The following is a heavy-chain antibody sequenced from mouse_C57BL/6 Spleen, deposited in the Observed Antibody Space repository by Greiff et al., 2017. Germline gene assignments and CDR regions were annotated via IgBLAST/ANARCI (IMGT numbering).Heavy chain of an antibody. J-gene: IGHJ2*01. CDR2: INPSNGGT. CDR3: AAITTVVAPDY. Sequence: QVQLQQPGTELVKPGASVKLSCKASGYTFTRYWMHWVKQRPGQGLEWIGNINPSNGGTNYNEKFKSKATLTVDKSSSTAYMQLISLTSEDSAVYDCAAITTVVAPDYWGQGTTLTVSS. V-gene: IGHV1-53*01. CDR1: GYTFTRYW. D-gene: IGHD1-1*01.